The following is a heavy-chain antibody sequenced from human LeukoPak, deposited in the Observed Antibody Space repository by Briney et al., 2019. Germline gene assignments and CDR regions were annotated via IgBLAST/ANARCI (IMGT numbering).Heavy chain of an antibody. Sequence: PGGSLRLSCAASEFSVGSNYMTWVRQAPGKGLEWVSAITGSGGRTYYADSVKGRFTISRDNSKNTLYLQMNSLRSDDTAVYYCARSRELLLLDYWGQGTLVTVSS. CDR3: ARSRELLLLDY. CDR2: ITGSGGRT. D-gene: IGHD1-26*01. J-gene: IGHJ4*02. V-gene: IGHV3-23*01. CDR1: EFSVGSNY.